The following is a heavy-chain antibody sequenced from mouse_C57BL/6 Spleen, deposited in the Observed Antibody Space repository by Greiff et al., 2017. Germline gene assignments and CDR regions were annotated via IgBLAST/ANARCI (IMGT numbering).Heavy chain of an antibody. CDR1: GYAFSRSW. CDR2: ISPGDGAT. CDR3: VTGTSGYFDV. D-gene: IGHD4-1*01. Sequence: VQLQQSGAELVQPGASVQISCKASGYAFSRSWMNWVKQRPGTGLEWIGQISPGDGATNYNGTFKGKATLTADKSSSTAYMQLSSLTSEDSAVYFCVTGTSGYFDVWGTGTTVTVSS. J-gene: IGHJ1*03. V-gene: IGHV1-80*01.